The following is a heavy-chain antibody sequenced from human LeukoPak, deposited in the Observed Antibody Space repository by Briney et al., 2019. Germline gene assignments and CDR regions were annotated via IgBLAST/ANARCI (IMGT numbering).Heavy chain of an antibody. CDR1: GFTFSSYG. V-gene: IGHV3-30*18. D-gene: IGHD3-3*01. Sequence: PGRSLRLSCAASGFTFSSYGMHWVRQAPGKGLEWVAVISYDGSNKYYADSVKGRFTISRDNSKNTLFLQMNSLRVEDTAPYYCAKSVAIYFYYGLDVWGQGTTVTVSS. J-gene: IGHJ6*02. CDR2: ISYDGSNK. CDR3: AKSVAIYFYYGLDV.